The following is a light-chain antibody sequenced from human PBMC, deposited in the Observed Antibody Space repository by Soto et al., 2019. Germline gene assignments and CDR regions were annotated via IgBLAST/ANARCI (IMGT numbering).Light chain of an antibody. V-gene: IGLV4-60*02. J-gene: IGLJ3*02. Sequence: QSVLTQSSSASASLGSSVKLTCTLSSGHSSYIIAWHQQQPGEAPRYLMKLEGSGSSNKGSGLPDRFSGSTSGADRYLTISNLQFEDEADYYCETWDFNTRVFGGGTKLTVL. CDR3: ETWDFNTRV. CDR1: SGHSSYI. CDR2: LEGSGSS.